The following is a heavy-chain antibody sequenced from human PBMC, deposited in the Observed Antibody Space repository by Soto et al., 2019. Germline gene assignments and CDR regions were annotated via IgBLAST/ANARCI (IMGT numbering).Heavy chain of an antibody. CDR3: ARDLSGPIDY. Sequence: GGPLRLSCAVSGFTFSNYWMHWVRQTPGKGRLWLSRSNSDGRSTIYADCGKGGFTIFRDNTKNTLYLQRNSLRGEETAIYYCARDLSGPIDYWGQGTLVTVSS. CDR1: GFTFSNYW. CDR2: SNSDGRST. J-gene: IGHJ4*02. V-gene: IGHV3-74*01.